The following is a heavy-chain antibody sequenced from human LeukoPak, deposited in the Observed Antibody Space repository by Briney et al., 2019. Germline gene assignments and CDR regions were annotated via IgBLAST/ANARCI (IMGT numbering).Heavy chain of an antibody. CDR3: ARDLEYSSSLGY. J-gene: IGHJ4*02. CDR1: GGSISSHY. D-gene: IGHD6-6*01. V-gene: IGHV4-59*11. CDR2: IYYSGST. Sequence: SETLSLTCTVSGGSISSHYWSWIRQPPGKGLEWIGYIYYSGSTNYNPSLKSRVTISVDTSKNQFSLKPSSVTAADTAVYYCARDLEYSSSLGYWGQGTLVTVSS.